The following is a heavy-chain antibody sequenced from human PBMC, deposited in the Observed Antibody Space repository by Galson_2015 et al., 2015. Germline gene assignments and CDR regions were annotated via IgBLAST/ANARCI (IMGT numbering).Heavy chain of an antibody. CDR1: GFTFRSYA. D-gene: IGHD3-22*01. V-gene: IGHV3-23*01. CDR3: AKHATDYYDRGWFDP. CDR2: ISANAGST. Sequence: SLRLSCAASGFTFRSYAMSWVRQAPGKGLEWVSAISANAGSTYYTDSVKGRFTISRDNSKNTVYLQMDSLRAEDTAVFYCAKHATDYYDRGWFDPWGQGTLVTVSS. J-gene: IGHJ5*02.